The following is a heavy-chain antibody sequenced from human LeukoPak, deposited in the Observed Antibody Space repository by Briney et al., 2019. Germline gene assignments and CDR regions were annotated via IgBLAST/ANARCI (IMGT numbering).Heavy chain of an antibody. J-gene: IGHJ6*02. CDR2: ISSSSSYI. V-gene: IGHV3-21*01. CDR1: GFTFSSYS. Sequence: GGSLRLSCAASGFTFSSYSMNWVRQAPGKGLEWVSSISSSSSYIYYADSVKGRFTNSRDNAKNSLYLQMNSLRAEDTAVYYCARDVRATGTNYYYYYGMDVWGQGTTVTVSS. D-gene: IGHD3-9*01. CDR3: ARDVRATGTNYYYYYGMDV.